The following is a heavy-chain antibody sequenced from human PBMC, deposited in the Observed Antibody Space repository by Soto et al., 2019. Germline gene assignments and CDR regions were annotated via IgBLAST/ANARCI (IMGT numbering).Heavy chain of an antibody. D-gene: IGHD3-3*01. CDR2: IYYSGST. J-gene: IGHJ6*02. CDR3: AREPRITIFGVPRYYYYGMDV. CDR1: GGSISSGGYY. Sequence: SETLSLTCAVSGGSISSGGYYWSWIRQHPGKGLEWIGYIYYSGSTYYNPSLKSRVTISVDTSKNQFSLKLSSVTAADTAVYYCAREPRITIFGVPRYYYYGMDVWGQGTTVTVSS. V-gene: IGHV4-31*11.